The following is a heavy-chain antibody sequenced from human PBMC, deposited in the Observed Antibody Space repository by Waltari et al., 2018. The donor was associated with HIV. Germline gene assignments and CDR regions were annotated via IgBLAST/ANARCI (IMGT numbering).Heavy chain of an antibody. CDR1: GYSISSGYY. D-gene: IGHD4-17*01. CDR2: IYHSGST. Sequence: QVQLQESGPGLVKPSETLSLTCAVSGYSISSGYYWGWIRQPPGKGLEWIGSIYHSGSTYYNPSLKSRVTISVDTSKNQFSLKLSSVTAADTAVYYCARDSRGYGDLDYWGQGTLVTVSS. CDR3: ARDSRGYGDLDY. J-gene: IGHJ4*02. V-gene: IGHV4-38-2*02.